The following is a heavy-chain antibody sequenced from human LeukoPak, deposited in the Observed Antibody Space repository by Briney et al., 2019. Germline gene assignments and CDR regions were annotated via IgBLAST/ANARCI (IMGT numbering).Heavy chain of an antibody. CDR1: GFTLSAYS. Sequence: GGPLRLSGAASGFTLSAYSMNWVGKSPGKGLRWFSSFSISSILIYYADSVKGRFPISTDNAKTSLSLQLNSRRAQDTAVYYCASRSQPYYFDYGGQGTLVTVSS. V-gene: IGHV3-21*01. CDR2: FSISSILI. J-gene: IGHJ4*02. CDR3: ASRSQPYYFDY. D-gene: IGHD1-14*01.